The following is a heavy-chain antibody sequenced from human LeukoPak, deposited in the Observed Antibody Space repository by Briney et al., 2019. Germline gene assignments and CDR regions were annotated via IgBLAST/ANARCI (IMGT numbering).Heavy chain of an antibody. D-gene: IGHD6-6*01. CDR3: ARGGAARPADY. J-gene: IGHJ4*02. CDR2: IYHSGST. Sequence: SSETLSLTCTVSGGSISSGGYSWSWIRQPPGKGLEWIGYIYHSGSTNYNPSLKSRVTILVDTSKNQFSLKLSSVTAADTAVYYCARGGAARPADYWGQGTLVTVSS. CDR1: GGSISSGGYS. V-gene: IGHV4-61*08.